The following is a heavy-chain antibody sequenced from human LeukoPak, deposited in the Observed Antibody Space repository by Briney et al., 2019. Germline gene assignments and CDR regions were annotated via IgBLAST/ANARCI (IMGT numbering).Heavy chain of an antibody. CDR2: IYPGDSDT. CDR1: GYSFTSYW. V-gene: IGHV5-51*01. CDR3: ARSPPRYCSGGSCYYFDY. J-gene: IGHJ4*02. Sequence: GESLKISCKGSGYSFTSYWIGWVRQMPGKGLEWMGIIYPGDSDTRYSPSFQGRVTISADKSISTAYLQWSSLKASDTAMYYCARSPPRYCSGGSCYYFDYWGQGTLVTVSS. D-gene: IGHD2-15*01.